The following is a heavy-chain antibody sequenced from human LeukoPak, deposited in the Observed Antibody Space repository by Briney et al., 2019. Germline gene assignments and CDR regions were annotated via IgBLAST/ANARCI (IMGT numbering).Heavy chain of an antibody. CDR2: IYHTGNI. CDR3: ARFGSGWWYNDY. CDR1: GASITSYY. J-gene: IGHJ4*02. Sequence: SSETLSLTCAVSGASITSYYWTWIRQPPGKGLEWIGYIYHTGNIKYNPSLNSRVTISIDTSKNQFSLKLSSVTAADTAVYYCARFGSGWWYNDYWGQGTLVTVSS. D-gene: IGHD6-19*01. V-gene: IGHV4-59*01.